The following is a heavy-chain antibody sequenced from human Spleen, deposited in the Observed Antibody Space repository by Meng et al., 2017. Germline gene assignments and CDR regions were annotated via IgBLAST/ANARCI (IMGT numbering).Heavy chain of an antibody. CDR2: IYYSGST. V-gene: IGHV4-30-4*01. CDR1: GGSINSGDYY. J-gene: IGHJ4*02. Sequence: VQLQESGPGLVKASQTLSLTCTVFGGSINSGDYYWSWIRQPPGKGLEWIGYIYYSGSTYYNPSLKSRLTISVDTSKNQFSLKLTSVTAADTALYYCARAPSDGGNIDYWGQGTLVTVSS. CDR3: ARAPSDGGNIDY. D-gene: IGHD4-23*01.